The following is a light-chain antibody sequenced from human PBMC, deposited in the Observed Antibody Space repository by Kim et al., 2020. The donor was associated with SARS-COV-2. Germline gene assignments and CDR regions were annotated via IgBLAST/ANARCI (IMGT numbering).Light chain of an antibody. CDR3: QAWDSGTGV. CDR2: QDS. Sequence: VSPGQTASITCAGDKWGDKYACWYQQKPGESPVMVIYQDSERPSGIPERFSGSNSGNTATLTISGTQAMDEADYYCQAWDSGTGVFGGGTQLTVL. V-gene: IGLV3-1*01. J-gene: IGLJ2*01. CDR1: KWGDKY.